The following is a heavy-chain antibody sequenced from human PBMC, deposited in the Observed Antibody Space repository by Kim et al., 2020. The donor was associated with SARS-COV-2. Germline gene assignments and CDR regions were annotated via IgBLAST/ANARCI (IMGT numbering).Heavy chain of an antibody. Sequence: SETLSLTCAVYGGSFSGYYWSWIRQPPGKGLEWIGEINHSGSTNYNPSLKSRVTISVDTSKNQFSLKPSSVTAADTAVYYCAEASRGVVTPFDYWGQGTLVTVSS. J-gene: IGHJ4*02. CDR2: INHSGST. CDR3: AEASRGVVTPFDY. CDR1: GGSFSGYY. D-gene: IGHD3-3*01. V-gene: IGHV4-34*01.